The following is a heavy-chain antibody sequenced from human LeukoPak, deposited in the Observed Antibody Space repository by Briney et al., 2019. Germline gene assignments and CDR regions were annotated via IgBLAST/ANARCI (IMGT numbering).Heavy chain of an antibody. CDR3: ARARVITFGGVIVFDTFDI. CDR1: GGTFSSYA. CDR2: INAGNGNT. J-gene: IGHJ3*02. Sequence: ASVTVSCKASGGTFSSYAISWVRQAPGQRLEWMGWINAGNGNTKYSQKFQGRVTITRDTSASTAYMELSSLRSEDTAVYYCARARVITFGGVIVFDTFDIWGQGTMVTVSS. D-gene: IGHD3-16*02. V-gene: IGHV1-3*01.